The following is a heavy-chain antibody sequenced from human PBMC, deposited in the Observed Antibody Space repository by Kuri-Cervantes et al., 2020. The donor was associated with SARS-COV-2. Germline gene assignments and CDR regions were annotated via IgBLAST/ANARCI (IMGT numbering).Heavy chain of an antibody. Sequence: ASVKVSCKASGYTFTGYYMHWVRQAPGQGLEWMGWINPNSGGTNYAQKFQGRVTMTRDKSISTAYMELSRLRSDDTAVYYCARDGSPAATYMDVWGKGTTVTVSS. V-gene: IGHV1-2*02. CDR1: GYTFTGYY. D-gene: IGHD2-2*01. J-gene: IGHJ6*03. CDR3: ARDGSPAATYMDV. CDR2: INPNSGGT.